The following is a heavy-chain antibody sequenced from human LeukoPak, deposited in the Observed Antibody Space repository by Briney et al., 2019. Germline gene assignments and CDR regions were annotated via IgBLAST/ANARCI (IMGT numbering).Heavy chain of an antibody. CDR3: ARVLAYYDSSGYYYFDY. Sequence: SETLSLTCAVSGGSISRGGYSWSWIRQPPGKGLEWIGYFYYSGSTYYNPSLKSRVTISVDTSKNHFSLKLSSVTAADTAVYYCARVLAYYDSSGYYYFDYWGQGTLVTVSS. D-gene: IGHD3-22*01. CDR1: GGSISRGGYS. CDR2: FYYSGST. V-gene: IGHV4-30-4*07. J-gene: IGHJ4*02.